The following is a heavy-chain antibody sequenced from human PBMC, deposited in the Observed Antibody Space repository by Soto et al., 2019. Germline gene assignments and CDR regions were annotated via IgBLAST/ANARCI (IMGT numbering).Heavy chain of an antibody. CDR1: GFSLNTYGVG. Sequence: QITLKESGPTLVKPTQTLTLTCTVSGFSLNTYGVGVGWIRQPPGKALEWLAPIYWDDDKRYSPSLKSRLTITKDTSKNRVVLTMTNMDPVDTVTYYCARALGSWGAYYFDYWGQGPLVTVSS. V-gene: IGHV2-5*02. D-gene: IGHD3-16*01. CDR3: ARALGSWGAYYFDY. CDR2: IYWDDDK. J-gene: IGHJ4*02.